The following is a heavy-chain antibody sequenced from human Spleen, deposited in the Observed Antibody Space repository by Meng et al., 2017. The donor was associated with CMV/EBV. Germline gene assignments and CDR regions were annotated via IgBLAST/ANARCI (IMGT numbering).Heavy chain of an antibody. Sequence: GESLKISCAASGFNFNAYSMHWVRQAPGKGLEWVAVISSDGTNKHYADSVKGRCTISRDNSKNTLYLQMNSLRAEDTAVYFCAGAYSGTTWINYYGLDVWGQGTTVTVSS. J-gene: IGHJ6*02. V-gene: IGHV3-30*03. CDR3: AGAYSGTTWINYYGLDV. CDR2: ISSDGTNK. D-gene: IGHD1-7*01. CDR1: GFNFNAYS.